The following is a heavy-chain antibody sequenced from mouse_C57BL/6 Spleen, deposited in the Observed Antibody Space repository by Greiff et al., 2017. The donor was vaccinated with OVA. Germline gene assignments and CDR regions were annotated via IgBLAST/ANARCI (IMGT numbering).Heavy chain of an antibody. J-gene: IGHJ4*01. Sequence: QVQLKQPGAELVKPGASVKMSCKASGYTFTSYWITWVKQRPGQGLEWIGDIYPGSGSTNYNEKFKSKATLTVDTSSSTAYMQLSSLTSEDSAVYYCARSYYDYDGGHAMDYWGQGTSGTVSS. V-gene: IGHV1-55*01. CDR3: ARSYYDYDGGHAMDY. CDR2: IYPGSGST. CDR1: GYTFTSYW. D-gene: IGHD2-4*01.